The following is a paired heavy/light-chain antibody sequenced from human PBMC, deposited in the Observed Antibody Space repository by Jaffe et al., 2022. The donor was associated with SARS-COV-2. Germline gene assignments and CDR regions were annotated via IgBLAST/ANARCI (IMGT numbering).Light chain of an antibody. CDR1: QSISSY. CDR3: QQSYSTLTIT. Sequence: DIQMTQSPSSLSASVGDRVTITCRASQSISSYLNWYQQKPGKAPKLLIYAASSLQSGVPSRFSGSGSGTDFTLTISSLQPEDFATYYCQQSYSTLTITFGQGTRLEIK. CDR2: AAS. V-gene: IGKV1-39*01. J-gene: IGKJ5*01.
Heavy chain of an antibody. V-gene: IGHV2-26*01. CDR2: IFSNDEK. CDR3: ARMITYYYDSSGYKRDLGYFDY. D-gene: IGHD3-22*01. Sequence: QVTLKESGPVLVKPTETLTLTCTVSGFSLSNARMGVSWIRQPPGKALEWLAHIFSNDEKSYSTSLKSRLTISKDTSKSQVVLTMTNMDPVDTATYYCARMITYYYDSSGYKRDLGYFDYWGQGTLVTVSS. CDR1: GFSLSNARMG. J-gene: IGHJ4*02.